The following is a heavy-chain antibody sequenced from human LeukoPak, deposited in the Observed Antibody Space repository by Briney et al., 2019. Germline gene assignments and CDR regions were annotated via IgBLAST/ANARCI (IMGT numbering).Heavy chain of an antibody. Sequence: GGSLRLSCAASGFTFSSYSMNWVRQAPGKGLEWVSVIYSGGSTYYADSVKGRFTISRDNSKNTLYLQMNSLRAEDTAVYYCASYYPFDIWGQGTMVTVSS. J-gene: IGHJ3*02. CDR3: ASYYPFDI. CDR2: IYSGGST. D-gene: IGHD3-22*01. V-gene: IGHV3-66*01. CDR1: GFTFSSYS.